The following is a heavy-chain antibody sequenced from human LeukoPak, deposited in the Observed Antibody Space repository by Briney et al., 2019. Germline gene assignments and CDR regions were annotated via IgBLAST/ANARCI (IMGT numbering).Heavy chain of an antibody. CDR1: GYSFTSYW. CDR3: ARLRGAVAARNAFDI. CDR2: IYPGDSDT. D-gene: IGHD6-19*01. Sequence: GESLKISCKGSGYSFTSYWIGWVRQMPGKGLEWMGIIYPGDSDTRYSPSFQGQVTISADKSINTAYLYWSSLKASDTAMYYCARLRGAVAARNAFDIWGQGTMVTVSS. J-gene: IGHJ3*02. V-gene: IGHV5-51*01.